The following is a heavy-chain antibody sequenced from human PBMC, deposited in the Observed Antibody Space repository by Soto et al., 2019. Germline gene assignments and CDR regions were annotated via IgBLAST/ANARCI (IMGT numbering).Heavy chain of an antibody. CDR2: ITTSDDIT. Sequence: DVQLFESGGGLVEPGESLRLSCAASGFIFKDFAMSWVRQAPGKGLEWVSTITTSDDITYSADSVRGRFTIARDNSANTLCLQMSSLRGDDTATYYCTKGDSSGYFDPSTGYSTPDHWGQGTLVTVSS. CDR3: TKGDSSGYFDPSTGYSTPDH. V-gene: IGHV3-23*01. J-gene: IGHJ5*02. D-gene: IGHD3-3*01. CDR1: GFIFKDFA.